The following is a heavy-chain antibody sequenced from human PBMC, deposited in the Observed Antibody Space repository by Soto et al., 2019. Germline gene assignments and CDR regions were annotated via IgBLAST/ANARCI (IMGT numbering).Heavy chain of an antibody. CDR3: AKDPTIAPRWALDI. J-gene: IGHJ3*02. Sequence: GGSLRLSCAASGFTFSNYGMHWVRQAPGKGPEWVAVISSDGSRKDYADFVKGRFTISRDDAKNTLSLQMNSLRTDDTALYYCAKDPTIAPRWALDIWGQGTLVTVS. CDR2: ISSDGSRK. CDR1: GFTFSNYG. V-gene: IGHV3-30*18. D-gene: IGHD6-13*01.